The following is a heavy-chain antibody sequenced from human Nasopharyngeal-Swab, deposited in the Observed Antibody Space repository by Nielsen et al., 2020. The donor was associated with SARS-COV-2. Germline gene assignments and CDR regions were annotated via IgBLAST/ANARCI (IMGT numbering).Heavy chain of an antibody. Sequence: GESLKISCAASGFTFSSYWMSWVRQAPGKGLEWVANIKQDGGEKNYVDSVKGRFTISRDNAKNSLYLQMNSLRPEDTALYYCAKDMGNYYGSTRMDVWGQGTTVTVSS. CDR1: GFTFSSYW. CDR3: AKDMGNYYGSTRMDV. J-gene: IGHJ6*02. V-gene: IGHV3-7*03. D-gene: IGHD3-10*01. CDR2: IKQDGGEK.